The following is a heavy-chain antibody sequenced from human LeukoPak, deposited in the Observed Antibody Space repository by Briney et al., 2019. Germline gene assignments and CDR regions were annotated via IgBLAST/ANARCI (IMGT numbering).Heavy chain of an antibody. J-gene: IGHJ4*02. CDR2: INPNSGGT. CDR3: ARDISCWYLRLY. V-gene: IGHV1-2*02. Sequence: ASVRVSCKESGYTFTGYYMRWGRQAPGEGREWRAWINPNSGGTNYAQTLQGGVTITRDTSISTAYMELSRLRSDDTAVYYCARDISCWYLRLYWGQGPLVTVSS. D-gene: IGHD6-19*01. CDR1: GYTFTGYY.